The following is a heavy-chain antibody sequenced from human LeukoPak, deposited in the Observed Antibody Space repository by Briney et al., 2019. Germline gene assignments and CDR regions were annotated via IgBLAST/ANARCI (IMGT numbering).Heavy chain of an antibody. V-gene: IGHV1-18*01. CDR3: ATYPGRFGEPDY. Sequence: ASVKVSCKASGYTFTSYGISWVRQAPGQGLEWMGWISAYNGNTNYAQTLQGRVTMTTDTSTSTAYMELRSLRSDDTAVYYCATYPGRFGEPDYWGQGTLVTVSS. D-gene: IGHD3-10*01. CDR2: ISAYNGNT. CDR1: GYTFTSYG. J-gene: IGHJ4*02.